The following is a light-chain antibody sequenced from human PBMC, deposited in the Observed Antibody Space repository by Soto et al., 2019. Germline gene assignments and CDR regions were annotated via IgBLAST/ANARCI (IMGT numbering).Light chain of an antibody. V-gene: IGKV2-28*01. J-gene: IGKJ1*01. Sequence: KSQYPLSLPVTPGEPASISCRSSQSLLHSNGYNYLDWYLQKPGQSPQLLIYLGSNRASGVPDRFSGSGSGTDFTLKISRVEAEDVGVYYCMQLLKSGTLGQGTKVDSK. CDR3: MQLLKSGT. CDR1: QSLLHSNGYNY. CDR2: LGS.